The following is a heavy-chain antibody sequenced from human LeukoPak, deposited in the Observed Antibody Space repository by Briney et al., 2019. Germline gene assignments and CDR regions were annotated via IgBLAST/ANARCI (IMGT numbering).Heavy chain of an antibody. CDR3: ARGSGYSSSWQSDY. V-gene: IGHV1-18*01. Sequence: ASVKVSCKASGYTFTSYGLSWVRQAPGQGLEWMGLISAYNGNTNYAQKLQGRVTMTTDTSTSTAYMELRSLRSDDTAVYYCARGSGYSSSWQSDYWGQGTLVTVSS. CDR1: GYTFTSYG. CDR2: ISAYNGNT. D-gene: IGHD6-13*01. J-gene: IGHJ4*02.